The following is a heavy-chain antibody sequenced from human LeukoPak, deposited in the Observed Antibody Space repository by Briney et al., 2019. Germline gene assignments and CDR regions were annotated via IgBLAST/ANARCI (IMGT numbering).Heavy chain of an antibody. Sequence: GRSLRLSCPAYRFTCSRKAMAWDRQAPGKGLEWVSTISGSGASTYYADSVKGRFTISRDNSKNTLYLQMNSLRAEDAAVYYCAKGPDSSSYGYYYGMVVWGQGTTVTVSS. J-gene: IGHJ6*02. D-gene: IGHD3-22*01. V-gene: IGHV3-23*01. CDR2: ISGSGAST. CDR3: AKGPDSSSYGYYYGMVV. CDR1: RFTCSRKA.